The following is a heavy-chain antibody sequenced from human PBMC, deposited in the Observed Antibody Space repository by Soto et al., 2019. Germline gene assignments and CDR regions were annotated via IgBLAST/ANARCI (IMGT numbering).Heavy chain of an antibody. CDR3: AKGSYEYSQYYYYYGMDV. CDR2: ISGSGGST. CDR1: GFTFSSYA. V-gene: IGHV3-23*01. Sequence: EVQLLESGGGLVQPGGSLRLSCAASGFTFSSYAMSWVRQAPGKGLEWVSAISGSGGSTYYADSVKGRFTISRDNSKNTLYLQMNSLRAEDTAVYYCAKGSYEYSQYYYYYGMDVWGQGTTVTVSS. J-gene: IGHJ6*02. D-gene: IGHD4-4*01.